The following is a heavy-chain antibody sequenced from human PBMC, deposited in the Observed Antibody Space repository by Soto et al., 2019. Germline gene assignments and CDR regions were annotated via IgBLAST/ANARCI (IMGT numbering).Heavy chain of an antibody. J-gene: IGHJ6*02. Sequence: GGSLRLSCAVSGFTVSSNYMSWVRQAPGKGLEWVSVIYSGGSTYYADSVKGRFTISRDNSKSTLYLQMNSLRAEDTAVYYCARGDSVGDFWSGYLPGYYYYYGMDVWGQGTTVTVSS. V-gene: IGHV3-53*01. CDR1: GFTVSSNY. D-gene: IGHD3-3*01. CDR2: IYSGGST. CDR3: ARGDSVGDFWSGYLPGYYYYYGMDV.